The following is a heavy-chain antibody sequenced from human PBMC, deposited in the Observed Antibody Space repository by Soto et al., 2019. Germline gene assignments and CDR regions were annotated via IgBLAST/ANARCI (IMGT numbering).Heavy chain of an antibody. V-gene: IGHV4-34*01. D-gene: IGHD3-3*01. CDR3: ARGRYDFWSGYFFRNLFDP. CDR1: GGSFSGYY. CDR2: INHSGST. J-gene: IGHJ5*02. Sequence: SETLSLTCAVYGGSFSGYYWSWIRQPPGKGLEWIGEINHSGSTNYNPSLESRVTISVDTSKNQFSLKLSSVTAADTAVYYCARGRYDFWSGYFFRNLFDPWGQGTLVTVSS.